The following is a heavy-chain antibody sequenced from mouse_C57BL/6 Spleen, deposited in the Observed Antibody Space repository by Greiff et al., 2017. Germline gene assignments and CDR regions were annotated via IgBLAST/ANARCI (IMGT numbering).Heavy chain of an antibody. J-gene: IGHJ2*01. CDR2: ISSGSSTI. D-gene: IGHD2-4*01. CDR1: GFTFSDYG. V-gene: IGHV5-17*01. CDR3: ARRYYDYDPYYFDY. Sequence: DVMLVESGGGLVKPGGSLKLSCAASGFTFSDYGMHWVRQAPEKGLEWVADISSGSSTIYYADTVKGRFTISRDNAKNTLYLQMPSLRSEDTAMYYCARRYYDYDPYYFDYWGQGTTLTVSS.